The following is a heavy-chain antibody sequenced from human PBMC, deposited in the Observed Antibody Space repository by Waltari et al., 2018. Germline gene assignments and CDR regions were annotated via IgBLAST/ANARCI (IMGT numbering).Heavy chain of an antibody. CDR1: GFTFSSYG. CDR2: ISDDGRNK. CDR3: AKGYGPDGPPAADY. Sequence: QVQLVESGGGVVQPGRSLRLSCAASGFTFSSYGMHWVRQAPGKGLEWVAVISDDGRNKYYADSVKGRFTISRDISKNTLYLQMNSLRAEDTAVYYCAKGYGPDGPPAADYWGQGTLVTVSS. J-gene: IGHJ4*02. D-gene: IGHD5-18*01. V-gene: IGHV3-30*18.